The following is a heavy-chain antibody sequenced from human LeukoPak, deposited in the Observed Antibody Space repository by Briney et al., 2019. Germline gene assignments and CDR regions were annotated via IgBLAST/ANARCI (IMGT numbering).Heavy chain of an antibody. V-gene: IGHV3-30-3*02. CDR1: GFTFSSYA. D-gene: IGHD5-12*01. CDR3: AKLRGRGYSGYDKGPLDY. CDR2: ISYDGSNK. Sequence: GGSLRLSCAASGFTFSSYAMHWVRQAPGKGLEWVAVISYDGSNKYYADSVKGRFTISRDNSKNTLYLQMNSLRAEDTAVYYCAKLRGRGYSGYDKGPLDYWGQGTLVTVSS. J-gene: IGHJ4*02.